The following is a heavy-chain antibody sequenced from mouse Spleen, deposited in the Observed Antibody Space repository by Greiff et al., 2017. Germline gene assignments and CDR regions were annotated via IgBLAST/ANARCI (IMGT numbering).Heavy chain of an antibody. CDR2: IHPNSGST. CDR3: AREKGYGNYWFAY. Sequence: VQLQQPGADLVKPGASVKLSCKASGYTFTSYWMHWVKQRPGQGLEWIGMIHPNSGSTNYNEKFKSKATLTVDKSSSTAYMQLSSLTSEDSAVYYCAREKGYGNYWFAYWGQGTLVTVSA. CDR1: GYTFTSYW. J-gene: IGHJ3*01. V-gene: IGHV1-64*01. D-gene: IGHD2-1*01.